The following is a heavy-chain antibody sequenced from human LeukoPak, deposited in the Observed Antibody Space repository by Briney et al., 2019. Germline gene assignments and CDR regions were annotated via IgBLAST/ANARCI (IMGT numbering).Heavy chain of an antibody. CDR3: AKVPLIAAPKHFDY. CDR2: ISGSGDST. V-gene: IGHV3-23*01. Sequence: GGSLRLSCAASGFTFNSYAMTWVRQAPGKGLEWVSTISGSGDSTYYADSVKGRFTISRDNAKNSLYLQMNSLRAEDTAVYYCAKVPLIAAPKHFDYWGQGTLVTVSS. CDR1: GFTFNSYA. J-gene: IGHJ4*02. D-gene: IGHD6-13*01.